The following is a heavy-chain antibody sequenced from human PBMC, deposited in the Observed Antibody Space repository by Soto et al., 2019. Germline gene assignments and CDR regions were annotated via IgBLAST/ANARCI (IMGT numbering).Heavy chain of an antibody. V-gene: IGHV1-69*13. CDR3: ARGVTIFGNSGYYYYGMDV. CDR2: IIPIFGTA. Sequence: ASVKVSCKASGGTFSSYAISWVRQAPGQGLEWMGGIIPIFGTANYAQKFQGRVTITADESTSTAYMELSSLRSEDTAVYYCARGVTIFGNSGYYYYGMDVWGQGTTVTVSS. CDR1: GGTFSSYA. D-gene: IGHD3-3*01. J-gene: IGHJ6*02.